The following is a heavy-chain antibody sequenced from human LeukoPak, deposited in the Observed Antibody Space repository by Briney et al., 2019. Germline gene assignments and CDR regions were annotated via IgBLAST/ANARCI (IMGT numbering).Heavy chain of an antibody. CDR1: GFTFSSYA. J-gene: IGHJ4*02. Sequence: TGGSLRLSCAASGFTFSSYAMSWVRQAPGKGLEWVSAISGSGGSTYYADSVKGRFTISRDNSKNTLYLQMNSLRAEDTAVYYCAKGFLWGIAAAGNYFDYWGQGTLVTVSS. CDR2: ISGSGGST. CDR3: AKGFLWGIAAAGNYFDY. D-gene: IGHD6-13*01. V-gene: IGHV3-23*01.